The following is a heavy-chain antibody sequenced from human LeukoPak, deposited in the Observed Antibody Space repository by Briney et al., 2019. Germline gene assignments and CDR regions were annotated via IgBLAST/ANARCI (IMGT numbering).Heavy chain of an antibody. CDR2: INAGNGNT. D-gene: IGHD3-10*01. V-gene: IGHV1-3*01. Sequence: GASVKVSCKASGYTFTSYAIHWVRQAPGQRLEWMGWINAGNGNTKYSQKFQDRVTITRDTSASTAYMELSSLTSEDTAVYYCARGGESYYSDYWGQGTLVTVSS. CDR1: GYTFTSYA. CDR3: ARGGESYYSDY. J-gene: IGHJ4*02.